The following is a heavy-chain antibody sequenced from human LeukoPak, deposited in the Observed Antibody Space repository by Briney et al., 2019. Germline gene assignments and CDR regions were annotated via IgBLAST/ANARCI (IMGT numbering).Heavy chain of an antibody. CDR2: ISGSGGST. D-gene: IGHD6-19*01. CDR3: ARWMAVAEGVLDY. V-gene: IGHV3-23*01. J-gene: IGHJ4*02. CDR1: GFTFSSYA. Sequence: PGGSLRLSCAASGFTFSSYAMSWVRQAPGKGLEWVSAISGSGGSTYYADSVKGRFTISRDNSKNTLYLQMNSLRAEDTAVYYCARWMAVAEGVLDYWGQGTLVTVSS.